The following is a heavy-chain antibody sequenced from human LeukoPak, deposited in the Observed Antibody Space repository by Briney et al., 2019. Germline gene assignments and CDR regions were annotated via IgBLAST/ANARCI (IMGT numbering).Heavy chain of an antibody. CDR2: IIPIFGTT. Sequence: SVKLSCTASGYTFTSYYMHWVRQAPGQGLEWMGGIIPIFGTTNYAQKFQGRVTITADNSTSTAYMELSSLRSENTAVYYCARSWGGYFDSSGPTYFDYWGQGTLVTVSS. V-gene: IGHV1-69*06. CDR3: ARSWGGYFDSSGPTYFDY. J-gene: IGHJ4*02. D-gene: IGHD3-22*01. CDR1: GYTFTSYY.